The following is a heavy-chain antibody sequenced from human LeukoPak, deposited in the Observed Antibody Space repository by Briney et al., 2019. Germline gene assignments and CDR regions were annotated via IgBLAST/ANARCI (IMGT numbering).Heavy chain of an antibody. D-gene: IGHD5-18*01. CDR3: ARDGYVSLYAFNHYYYGMDV. J-gene: IGHJ6*02. V-gene: IGHV1-46*03. CDR2: SNPSDGST. CDR1: EYSFSNYY. Sequence: ASVKVSCKASEYSFSNYYMNWVRQAPGQGLEWMGMSNPSDGSTRYAQKFQGRVTMNRDTSTSTVYMELSSLRSEDTAVYYCARDGYVSLYAFNHYYYGMDVWGQGTTVTVSS.